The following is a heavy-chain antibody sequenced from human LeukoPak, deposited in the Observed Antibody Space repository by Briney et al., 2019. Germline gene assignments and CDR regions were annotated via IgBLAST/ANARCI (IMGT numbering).Heavy chain of an antibody. J-gene: IGHJ4*02. CDR1: GGSISSSSYY. CDR3: ARDPYSSGWYDY. V-gene: IGHV4-39*07. D-gene: IGHD6-19*01. Sequence: SETLSLTCTVSGGSISSSSYYWGWIRQPPGKGLEWIGSIYYSGSTYYNPSLKSRVTISVDTSKNQFSLKLSSVTAADTAAYYCARDPYSSGWYDYWGQGTLVTVSS. CDR2: IYYSGST.